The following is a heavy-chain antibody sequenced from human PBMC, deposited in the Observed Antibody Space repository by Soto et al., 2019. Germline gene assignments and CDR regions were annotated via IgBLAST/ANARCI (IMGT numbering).Heavy chain of an antibody. Sequence: ASVKVSCKYSGGSFSSYPINWVRQAPGQGLEWMGGIIPVFGTTYYAQRFQGRATIIADKSTSTAYMELSSLRSVDTAVYYCATRDYDGVDVWGQGTTVTVSS. CDR1: GGSFSSYP. CDR2: IIPVFGTT. V-gene: IGHV1-69*06. D-gene: IGHD3-3*01. CDR3: ATRDYDGVDV. J-gene: IGHJ6*02.